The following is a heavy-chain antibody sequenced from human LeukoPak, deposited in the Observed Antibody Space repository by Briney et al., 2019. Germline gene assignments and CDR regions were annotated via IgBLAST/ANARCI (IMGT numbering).Heavy chain of an antibody. D-gene: IGHD3-9*01. J-gene: IGHJ4*02. CDR2: ISSDGTNT. Sequence: GGSLRLSCAASGFTFSSHWMHWVRQAPGKGLVWVSRISSDGTNTNYADSVKGRFTISRDNAKNTLYLQMNSLRAEDTAVYYCARVVRYFDWLPPDYWGQGTLVTVSS. V-gene: IGHV3-74*01. CDR3: ARVVRYFDWLPPDY. CDR1: GFTFSSHW.